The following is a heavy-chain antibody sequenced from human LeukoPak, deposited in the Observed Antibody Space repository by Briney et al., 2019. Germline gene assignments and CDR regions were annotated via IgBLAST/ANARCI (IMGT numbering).Heavy chain of an antibody. CDR1: GGSFSGYY. CDR3: ASRNSGSYSFRWFDP. Sequence: SETLSLTCAVYGGSFSGYYRSWVRQPPGKGLEWIGEINHSGSTNYNPSLKSRVTISVDTSKNQFSLKLSSVTAADTAVYYCASRNSGSYSFRWFDPWGQGTLVTVSS. J-gene: IGHJ5*02. CDR2: INHSGST. V-gene: IGHV4-34*01. D-gene: IGHD1-26*01.